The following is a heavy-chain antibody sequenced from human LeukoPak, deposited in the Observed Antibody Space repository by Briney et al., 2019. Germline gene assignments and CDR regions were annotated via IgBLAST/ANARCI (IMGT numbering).Heavy chain of an antibody. Sequence: GGSLRLSCAASGFTFSSYSMNWVRQAPGKGLEWVSSISSSSSYIYYADSVKGRFTISRDNAKNSLYLQMNSLRAEDTAVYYCARFGVSSSGVPAAHDAFDIWGQGTMVTVSS. V-gene: IGHV3-21*01. J-gene: IGHJ3*02. CDR2: ISSSSSYI. D-gene: IGHD2-2*01. CDR1: GFTFSSYS. CDR3: ARFGVSSSGVPAAHDAFDI.